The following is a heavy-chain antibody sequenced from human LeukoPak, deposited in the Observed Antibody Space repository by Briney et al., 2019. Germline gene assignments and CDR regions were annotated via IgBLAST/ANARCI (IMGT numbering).Heavy chain of an antibody. CDR1: GFTFSSYW. D-gene: IGHD3-9*01. V-gene: IGHV3-7*01. CDR2: IKQDGSEK. J-gene: IGHJ4*02. CDR3: ARDEIYYDILTGYRHFDY. Sequence: GGSLRLSCAASGFTFSSYWMSWVRQAPGKGQEWVANIKQDGSEKKYLDSVKGRFTISRDNAKNSMYLQMNSLRAEDTAVYYCARDEIYYDILTGYRHFDYWGQGTLVTVFS.